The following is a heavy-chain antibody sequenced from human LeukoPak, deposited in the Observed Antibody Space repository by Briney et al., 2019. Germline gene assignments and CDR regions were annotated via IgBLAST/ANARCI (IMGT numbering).Heavy chain of an antibody. J-gene: IGHJ4*02. CDR3: AKDRSGSSSWDFDY. CDR1: GFTFDDYA. CDR2: ISWNSGSI. Sequence: GGSLRLSCAASGFTFDDYAMHWVRQAPGKGLEWVSGISWNSGSIGYADSVKGRFTISRDNAKNSQYLQMNSLRAEDMALYYCAKDRSGSSSWDFDYWGQGTLVTVSS. V-gene: IGHV3-9*03. D-gene: IGHD6-13*01.